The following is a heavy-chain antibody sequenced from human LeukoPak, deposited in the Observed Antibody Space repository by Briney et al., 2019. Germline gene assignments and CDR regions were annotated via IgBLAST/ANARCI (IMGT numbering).Heavy chain of an antibody. CDR1: GFTFSSYA. V-gene: IGHV3-7*01. Sequence: GGSLRLSCAASGFTFSSYAMSWVRQAPGKGLEWVANIKQDGSEKHYVDSVKGRFTISRDNAKNSLYLQMNSLTAENTAVFYCVRESFSRGDFNWGQGTLVSVSS. D-gene: IGHD7-27*01. CDR3: VRESFSRGDFN. CDR2: IKQDGSEK. J-gene: IGHJ4*02.